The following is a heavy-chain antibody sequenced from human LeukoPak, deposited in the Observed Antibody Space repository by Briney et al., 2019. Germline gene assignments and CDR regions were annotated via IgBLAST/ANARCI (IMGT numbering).Heavy chain of an antibody. CDR1: GGSISSYY. D-gene: IGHD3-22*01. CDR2: IYYSGST. Sequence: PSETLSLTCTVSGGSISSYYWSWIRQPPGKGLEWIGYIYYSGSTNYNPSLKSRVTISVDTSKNQFSLKLSSVTAADTAVYYCARGGYYYDSSAPGAFDIWGQGTMVTVSS. J-gene: IGHJ3*02. V-gene: IGHV4-59*01. CDR3: ARGGYYYDSSAPGAFDI.